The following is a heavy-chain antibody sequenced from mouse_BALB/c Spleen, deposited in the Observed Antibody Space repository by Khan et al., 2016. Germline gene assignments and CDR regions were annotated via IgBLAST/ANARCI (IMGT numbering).Heavy chain of an antibody. CDR1: GFTFSDDW. CDR3: RSLYFDY. CDR2: ISTKTDNHTT. Sequence: EVKLEESGGGLVKPGGSMKLSCAASGFTFSDDWMDWVRQSPEKGLEWIAEISTKTDNHTTYYAESVKGRFTMSRDDSKSSVYLQMNSLRAEDTSIYYCRSLYFDYWGQGTTLTVSS. J-gene: IGHJ2*01. V-gene: IGHV6-6*01.